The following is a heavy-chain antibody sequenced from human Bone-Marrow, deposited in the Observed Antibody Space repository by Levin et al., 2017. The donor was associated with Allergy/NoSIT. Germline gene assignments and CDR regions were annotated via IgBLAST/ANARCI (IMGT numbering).Heavy chain of an antibody. CDR1: GLSISTYS. D-gene: IGHD1-14*01. Sequence: GGSLRLSCAVSGLSISTYSMTWVRQAAGKGLEWVSSISSSSRYIFTAESVRGRFTISRDNAKNSLYLQMYSLTAEDTAVYYCATLDEPAAVNQILEYWGQGSLLTVSS. CDR2: ISSSSRYI. CDR3: ATLDEPAAVNQILEY. J-gene: IGHJ4*02. V-gene: IGHV3-21*01.